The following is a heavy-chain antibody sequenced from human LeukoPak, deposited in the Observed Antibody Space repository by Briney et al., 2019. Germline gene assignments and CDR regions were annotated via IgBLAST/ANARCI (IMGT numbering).Heavy chain of an antibody. Sequence: GGSLRLSCAASGNYWMHWVRQAPGKGLVWVSHINSDGSWTSYADSVKGRFTISKDNAKNTVYLQMNSLRAEDTAVCYCVSFYETYWGRGTLVTVSS. CDR3: VSFYETY. CDR1: GNYW. D-gene: IGHD2/OR15-2a*01. CDR2: INSDGSWT. J-gene: IGHJ4*02. V-gene: IGHV3-74*01.